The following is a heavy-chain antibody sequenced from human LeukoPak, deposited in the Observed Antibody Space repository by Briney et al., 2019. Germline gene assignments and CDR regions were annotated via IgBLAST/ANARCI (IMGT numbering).Heavy chain of an antibody. CDR2: IYTSGST. D-gene: IGHD5-24*01. Sequence: PSETLSLTCTVSGGSISSYYWSWIRQPAGKGLEWIGRIYTSGSTNYNPSLKSRVTMSVDTSKNQFSLKLSSVTAADTAVYYCAAGVEIGTIHGSDPLGQGSLVVVSS. J-gene: IGHJ5*01. V-gene: IGHV4-4*07. CDR1: GGSISSYY. CDR3: AAGVEIGTIHGSDP.